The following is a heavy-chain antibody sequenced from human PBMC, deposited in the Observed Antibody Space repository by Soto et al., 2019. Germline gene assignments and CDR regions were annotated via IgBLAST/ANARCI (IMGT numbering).Heavy chain of an antibody. CDR2: IYYSGST. CDR1: GGSISSGDYY. V-gene: IGHV4-30-4*02. CDR3: ARDRQDYYDSSGYSPGMYYFDY. J-gene: IGHJ4*02. Sequence: SETLSLTCTVSGGSISSGDYYWSWIRQPPGKGLEWIGYIYYSGSTYYNPSLKSRVTISVDTSKNQFSLKLSSVTAADTAVYYCARDRQDYYDSSGYSPGMYYFDYWGQGTLVTVSS. D-gene: IGHD3-22*01.